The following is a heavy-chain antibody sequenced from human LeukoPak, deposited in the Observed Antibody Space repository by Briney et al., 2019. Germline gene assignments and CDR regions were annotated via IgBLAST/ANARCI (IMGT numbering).Heavy chain of an antibody. CDR3: ARGWQDIVVVPAARVGHYYYYYGMDV. CDR1: GYTFTSYY. D-gene: IGHD2-2*01. Sequence: ASVKVSCKASGYTFTSYYMHWVRQAPGQGLEWMGIINPSGGSTSYAQKFQGRVTMTRDTSTSTVYMELSSLRSEDTAVYYCARGWQDIVVVPAARVGHYYYYYGMDVWGQGTTVTVSS. CDR2: INPSGGST. V-gene: IGHV1-46*01. J-gene: IGHJ6*02.